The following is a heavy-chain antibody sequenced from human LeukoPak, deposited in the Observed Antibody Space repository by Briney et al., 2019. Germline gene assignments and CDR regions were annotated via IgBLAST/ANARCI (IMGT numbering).Heavy chain of an antibody. CDR2: IRSKVYGGTT. J-gene: IGHJ4*02. Sequence: AGGSLRLSCRSSGFTFGDYVMTWVRQAPGKGLEWVGFIRSKVYGGTTEYAASVKGRFIISRDDSKSIAYLQMNSLETEDTAVYYCTRDYGGFDYWGQGTLVTVSS. CDR1: GFTFGDYV. CDR3: TRDYGGFDY. D-gene: IGHD4-23*01. V-gene: IGHV3-49*04.